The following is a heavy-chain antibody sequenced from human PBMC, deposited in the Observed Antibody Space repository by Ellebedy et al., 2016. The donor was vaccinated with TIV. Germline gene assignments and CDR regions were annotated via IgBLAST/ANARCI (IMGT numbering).Heavy chain of an antibody. D-gene: IGHD4-17*01. J-gene: IGHJ4*02. Sequence: AASVKVSCKASGGTFSSYAISWVRQAPGQGLEWMGGIIPIFGTANYAQKFQGRVTITADESTSTAYMELSSLRAEDTAVYYCARGGYGDLDHYWGQGNLATVSS. CDR3: ARGGYGDLDHY. CDR2: IIPIFGTA. CDR1: GGTFSSYA. V-gene: IGHV1-69*13.